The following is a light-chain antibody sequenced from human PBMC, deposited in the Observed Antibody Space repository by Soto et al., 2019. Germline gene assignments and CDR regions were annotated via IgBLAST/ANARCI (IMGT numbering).Light chain of an antibody. V-gene: IGLV1-47*02. CDR3: AAWDDSLSGPV. CDR1: SSNIGSNY. CDR2: SNN. Sequence: QSVLTQPPSASGTPGQRVTISCSGSSSNIGSNYVYWYQQLPGTAPKLLIYSNNQRPSGVSDRFSGSKSGTSASLAISGLRSEDEAYYYCAAWDDSLSGPVFGGGTKLTVL. J-gene: IGLJ2*01.